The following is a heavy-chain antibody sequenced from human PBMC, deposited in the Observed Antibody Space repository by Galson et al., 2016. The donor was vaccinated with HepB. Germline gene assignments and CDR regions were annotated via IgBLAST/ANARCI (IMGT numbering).Heavy chain of an antibody. CDR1: GGTFSSFG. CDR3: VTGRRRAEVEYWYFEL. D-gene: IGHD1-26*01. V-gene: IGHV1-69*13. Sequence: SVKVSCKASGGTFSSFGVSWSWVRPAPGQGLDWMGEIIPIIGTETYAQSFQGRVTIAADGSTSTGHLELSILTAEDSDIYYCVTGRRRAEVEYWYFELWGRGTLVTVSS. CDR2: IIPIIGTE. J-gene: IGHJ2*01.